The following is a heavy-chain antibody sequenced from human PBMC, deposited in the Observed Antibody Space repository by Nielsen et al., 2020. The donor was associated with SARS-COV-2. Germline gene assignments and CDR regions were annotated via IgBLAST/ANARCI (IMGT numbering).Heavy chain of an antibody. CDR1: GFTFSSYA. CDR2: ISYDGSNN. V-gene: IGHV3-30-3*01. Sequence: GESLKISCAASGFTFSSYAMHWVRQAPGKGLEWVAVISYDGSNNYYADSVKGRFTISRDNSKNTLYLQMNSLRAEDTALYYCARGNGWGSYFDYWGQGTLVTVSP. D-gene: IGHD7-27*01. J-gene: IGHJ4*02. CDR3: ARGNGWGSYFDY.